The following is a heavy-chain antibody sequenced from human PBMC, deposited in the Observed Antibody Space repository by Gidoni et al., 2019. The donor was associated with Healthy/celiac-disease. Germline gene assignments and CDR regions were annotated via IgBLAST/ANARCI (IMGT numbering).Heavy chain of an antibody. V-gene: IGHV3-48*03. CDR3: ARDLDDFWSGYSGGMDV. J-gene: IGHJ6*02. Sequence: EVQLVESGGGLVQPGGSLRLSCAASGFTFSSYEMNWVRQAPGKGLEWVSYISSSGSTIYYADSVKGRFTISRDNAKNSLYLQMNSLRAEDTAVYYCARDLDDFWSGYSGGMDVWGQGTTVTVSS. CDR2: ISSSGSTI. D-gene: IGHD3-3*01. CDR1: GFTFSSYE.